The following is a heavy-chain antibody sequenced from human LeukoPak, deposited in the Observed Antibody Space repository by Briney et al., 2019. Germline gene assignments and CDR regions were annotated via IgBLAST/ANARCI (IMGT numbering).Heavy chain of an antibody. CDR2: IKRKTDGGTT. D-gene: IGHD4-23*01. CDR1: GFTFSKAL. Sequence: GGSLRLSCAASGFTFSKALMSWVRQAPGKGLEWVGRIKRKTDGGTTDYAAPVKDRFTISRDDSKNTLYLQMNSLKTEDTALYYCASDVDGGNPFDNWGQGTLVTVSS. CDR3: ASDVDGGNPFDN. J-gene: IGHJ4*02. V-gene: IGHV3-15*01.